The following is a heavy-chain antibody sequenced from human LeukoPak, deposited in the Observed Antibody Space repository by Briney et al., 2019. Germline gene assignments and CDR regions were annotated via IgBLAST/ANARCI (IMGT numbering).Heavy chain of an antibody. CDR3: ARDRPINYYDSLGSAFDI. D-gene: IGHD3-22*01. CDR2: IYTSGST. CDR1: GGSISSYY. Sequence: SETLSLTCTVSGGSISSYYWSWIRQPAGKGLEWIGRIYTSGSTNYNPSLKSRVTISVDTSKNQFSLKLSSVTAADTAVYYCARDRPINYYDSLGSAFDIWGQGTMVTVSS. J-gene: IGHJ3*02. V-gene: IGHV4-4*07.